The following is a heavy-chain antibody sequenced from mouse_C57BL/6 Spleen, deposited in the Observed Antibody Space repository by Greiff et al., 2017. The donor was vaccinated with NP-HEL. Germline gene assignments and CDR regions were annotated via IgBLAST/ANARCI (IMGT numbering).Heavy chain of an antibody. V-gene: IGHV1-22*01. D-gene: IGHD1-1*01. CDR2: INPNNGGT. J-gene: IGHJ2*01. CDR1: GYTFTDYN. CDR3: ARRSGSSYFDY. Sequence: VHVKQSGPELVKPGASVKMSCKASGYTFTDYNMHWVKQSHGKSLEWIGYINPNNGGTSYNQKFKGKATLTVNKSSSTAYMELRSLTSEDSAVYYCARRSGSSYFDYWGQGTTLTVSS.